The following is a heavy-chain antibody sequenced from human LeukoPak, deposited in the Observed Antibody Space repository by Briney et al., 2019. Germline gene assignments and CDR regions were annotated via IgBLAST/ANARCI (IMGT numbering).Heavy chain of an antibody. D-gene: IGHD1/OR15-1a*01. J-gene: IGHJ4*02. V-gene: IGHV3-21*01. CDR1: GFTFSSYS. CDR2: ISSSSSYI. CDR3: ASSLNSYFDY. Sequence: PGGSLRLSCAASGFTFSSYSMNWVRQAPGKGLEWVSSISSSSSYIYYADSVKGRFTNSRDNAKNSLSLQMNSLRAEDTAVYYCASSLNSYFDYWGQGTLVTVSS.